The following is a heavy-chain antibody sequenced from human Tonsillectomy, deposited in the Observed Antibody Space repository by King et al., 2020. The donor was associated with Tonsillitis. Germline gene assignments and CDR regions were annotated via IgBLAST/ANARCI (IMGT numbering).Heavy chain of an antibody. V-gene: IGHV3-74*01. D-gene: IGHD1-1*01. J-gene: IGHJ6*03. CDR1: GFTFSIYW. CDR3: AREVPIYYYYMDV. Sequence: VQLVESGGGLVQPGGSLRLSCASSGFTFSIYWMHWVRQAPGKGLVWVSRINREGSSTSYADSVKGRFTISRDNAKNTLYLQMNSLRAKHTAVYYCAREVPIYYYYMDVWGKGTTVTVSS. CDR2: INREGSST.